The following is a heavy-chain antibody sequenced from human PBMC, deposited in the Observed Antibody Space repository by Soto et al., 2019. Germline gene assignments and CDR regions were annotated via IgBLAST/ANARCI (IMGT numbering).Heavy chain of an antibody. D-gene: IGHD3-22*01. V-gene: IGHV3-15*01. Sequence: EVQLVESGGGWVKPGGSLRLAFAASGFTFSNAWMSWVRQAPGKGLEWVGRIKSKTDGGTTDYAAPVKGRFTISRDDSKNTLYLQMNSLKTEDTAVYYCTTDRYYYDSSGFLLDPWGQGTLVTVSS. J-gene: IGHJ5*02. CDR1: GFTFSNAW. CDR2: IKSKTDGGTT. CDR3: TTDRYYYDSSGFLLDP.